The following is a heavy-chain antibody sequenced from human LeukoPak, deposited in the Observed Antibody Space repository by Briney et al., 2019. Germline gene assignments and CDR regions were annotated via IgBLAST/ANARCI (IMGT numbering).Heavy chain of an antibody. CDR2: ISGSGGST. CDR1: GFTFSSNA. Sequence: GGSLRLSCAASGFTFSSNAMSWVRQAPGKGLEWVSGISGSGGSTYYADSVKGRFTISRDNSKNTLYLQMNSLRAEDTAVYYCAKNHRSVAAYGMDVWGQGTTVTVSS. J-gene: IGHJ6*02. D-gene: IGHD6-19*01. CDR3: AKNHRSVAAYGMDV. V-gene: IGHV3-23*01.